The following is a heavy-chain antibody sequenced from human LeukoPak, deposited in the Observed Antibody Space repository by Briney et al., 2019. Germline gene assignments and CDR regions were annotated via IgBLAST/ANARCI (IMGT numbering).Heavy chain of an antibody. D-gene: IGHD6-13*01. J-gene: IGHJ5*02. CDR1: GFTFDDYA. V-gene: IGHV3-9*01. CDR3: AKDAEIAAAGHFHWFDP. Sequence: SLSLSCAASGFTFDDYAMHWVRQAPGKGLEWVSGISWNSGSIGYADSVKGRFTISRDNAKNSLYLQMNSLRAEDTALYYCAKDAEIAAAGHFHWFDPWGQGTLVTVSS. CDR2: ISWNSGSI.